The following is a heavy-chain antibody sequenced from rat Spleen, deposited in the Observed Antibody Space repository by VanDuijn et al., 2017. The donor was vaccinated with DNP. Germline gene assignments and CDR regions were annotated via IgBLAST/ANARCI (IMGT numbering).Heavy chain of an antibody. CDR2: ISYSGST. CDR1: GYSITSNY. J-gene: IGHJ2*01. Sequence: EVQLQESGPGLVKPSQSLSLTCSVTGYSITSNYWGWIRKFPGDKMEWIGHISYSGSTTYNPSLESRISITRATSKKQFFLLLYSVTPAETTTCECERLPSGMDYWGKGVMVIVSS. CDR3: ERLPSGMDY. V-gene: IGHV3-1*01. D-gene: IGHD1-4*01.